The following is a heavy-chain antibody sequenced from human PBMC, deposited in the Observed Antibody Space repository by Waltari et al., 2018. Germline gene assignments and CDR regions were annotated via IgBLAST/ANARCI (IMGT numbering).Heavy chain of an antibody. CDR3: ARDDYDSSGYPLFDP. CDR1: GGSISSYY. J-gene: IGHJ5*02. CDR2: IYTSGST. D-gene: IGHD3-22*01. Sequence: QVQLQESGPGLVKPSETLSLTCTVSGGSISSYYWTWIRQPAGKGLEWIGRIYTSGSTNYNPSLKSRVTMSVDTSKNQFSLKLSSVTAADTAVYYCARDDYDSSGYPLFDPWGQGTLVTVSS. V-gene: IGHV4-4*07.